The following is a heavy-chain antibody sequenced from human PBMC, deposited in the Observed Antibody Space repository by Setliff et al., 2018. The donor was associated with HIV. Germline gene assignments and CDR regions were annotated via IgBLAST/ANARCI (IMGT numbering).Heavy chain of an antibody. D-gene: IGHD2-15*01. CDR3: ARHSFPFGGKGVDY. V-gene: IGHV4-34*01. J-gene: IGHJ4*02. CDR1: GGFSSGSY. CDR2: INQSGGT. Sequence: PSETLSLTCAVYGGFSSGSYWSWIRQPPGKGLEWIGEINQSGGTNYNPSLKSRVTISVDTSKNQFSLRLSSVTAADTAVYYCARHSFPFGGKGVDYWGQGTLVTVSS.